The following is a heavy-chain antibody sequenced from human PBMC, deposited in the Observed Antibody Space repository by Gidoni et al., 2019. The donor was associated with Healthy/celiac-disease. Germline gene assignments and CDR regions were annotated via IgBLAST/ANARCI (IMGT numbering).Heavy chain of an antibody. D-gene: IGHD2-15*01. V-gene: IGHV4-34*01. CDR2: INHSGST. J-gene: IGHJ4*02. Sequence: QVQLQQWGAGLLKPSETLSLTCAVYGGSFSGYYWRWIRQPPGKGLEWIGEINHSGSTNYNPSLKSRVTISVDTSKNQFSLKLSSVTAADTAVYYCARGTQGYCSGGSCYPSGSYHYYFDYWGQGTLVTVSS. CDR3: ARGTQGYCSGGSCYPSGSYHYYFDY. CDR1: GGSFSGYY.